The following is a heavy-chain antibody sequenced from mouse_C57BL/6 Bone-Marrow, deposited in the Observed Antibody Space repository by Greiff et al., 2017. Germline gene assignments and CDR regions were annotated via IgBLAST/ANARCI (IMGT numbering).Heavy chain of an antibody. CDR2: ISSGGSYT. V-gene: IGHV5-6*02. Sequence: DVMLVESGGDLVKPGGSLKLSCAASGFTFSSYGMSWVRQTPDKRLEWVATISSGGSYTYYPDSVKGRFTISRDNAKNTLYLQMSSLKSEDTAMCYCARSHYYGSESHYFDYWGQSDTLTVST. J-gene: IGHJ2*01. D-gene: IGHD1-1*01. CDR1: GFTFSSYG. CDR3: ARSHYYGSESHYFDY.